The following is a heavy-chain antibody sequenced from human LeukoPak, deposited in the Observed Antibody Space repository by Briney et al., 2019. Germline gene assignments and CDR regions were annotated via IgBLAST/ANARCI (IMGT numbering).Heavy chain of an antibody. CDR1: GGSISSYY. V-gene: IGHV4-4*07. CDR3: ARRRSYYYYYMDV. CDR2: IYTSGST. J-gene: IGHJ6*03. Sequence: SETLSLTCTVSGGSISSYYWSWIRQPAGKGLEWIGRIYTSGSTYYNPSLKSRVTISVDTSKNQFSLKLSSVTAADTAVYYCARRRSYYYYYMDVWGKGTTVTVSS.